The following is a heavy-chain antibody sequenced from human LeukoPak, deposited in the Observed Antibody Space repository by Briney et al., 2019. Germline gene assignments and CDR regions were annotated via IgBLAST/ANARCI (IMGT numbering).Heavy chain of an antibody. D-gene: IGHD3-22*01. V-gene: IGHV3-23*01. Sequence: GGSLRLSCAASGFTFSSYAMSWVRQAPGKGLEWVSAISGSGGSTYYADSLKGRFTISRDNSKNTLYLQMNSLRAEDTAVYYCAKDLDSSGYSDAFDIWGQGTMVTVSS. J-gene: IGHJ3*02. CDR2: ISGSGGST. CDR1: GFTFSSYA. CDR3: AKDLDSSGYSDAFDI.